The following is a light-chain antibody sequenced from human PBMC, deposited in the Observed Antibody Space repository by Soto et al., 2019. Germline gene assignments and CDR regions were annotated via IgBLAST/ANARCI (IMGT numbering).Light chain of an antibody. CDR1: QSVSSN. CDR3: QQYGSSPRIT. J-gene: IGKJ5*01. CDR2: GAS. V-gene: IGKV3-20*01. Sequence: EIVMTQSPATLSVSPGERATLSCRASQSVSSNLAWYQQKPGQAPRLLIYGASSRATGIPDRISGSGSGTDFTLTISRLEPEDFAVYYCQQYGSSPRITFGQGTRLEI.